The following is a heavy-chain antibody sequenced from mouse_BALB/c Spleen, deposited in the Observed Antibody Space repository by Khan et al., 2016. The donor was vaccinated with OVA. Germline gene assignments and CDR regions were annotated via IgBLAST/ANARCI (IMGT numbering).Heavy chain of an antibody. D-gene: IGHD1-1*01. CDR3: VRTPGYYGRGDFDY. CDR1: GYTFSNYG. Sequence: EVELVESGGGLVKPGGSLKLSCAASGYTFSNYGLSWVRQTPEKRLEWVATISSGGTYTYYPDSVQGRFTISRDNAANTPYLQLSSLRSEDTAMFYCVRTPGYYGRGDFDYWGQGTTLAVSS. J-gene: IGHJ2*01. CDR2: ISSGGTYT. V-gene: IGHV5-9-3*01.